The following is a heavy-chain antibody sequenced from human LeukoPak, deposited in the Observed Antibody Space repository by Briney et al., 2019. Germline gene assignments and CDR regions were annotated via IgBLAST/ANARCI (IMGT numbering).Heavy chain of an antibody. D-gene: IGHD3-9*01. Sequence: SETLSLTCTVSGGSISSSSYYWGWIRQPPGKGLEWIGSIYYSGSTYYNPSLKSRVTISVDTSKNQFSLKLSSVTAADTAVYYCASSYYDILTRHRYYYMDVWGKGTTVTVSS. CDR1: GGSISSSSYY. CDR2: IYYSGST. V-gene: IGHV4-39*01. CDR3: ASSYYDILTRHRYYYMDV. J-gene: IGHJ6*03.